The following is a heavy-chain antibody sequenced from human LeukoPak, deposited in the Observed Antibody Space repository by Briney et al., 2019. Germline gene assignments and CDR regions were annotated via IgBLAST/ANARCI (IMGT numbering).Heavy chain of an antibody. CDR1: GFTFSSYE. J-gene: IGHJ6*02. CDR2: ISSSGSTI. D-gene: IGHD6-19*01. V-gene: IGHV3-48*03. Sequence: GGSLRLSCAASGFTFSSYEMNWVRQAPGKVLEWVSYISSSGSTIYYADSVKGRFTISRDNAKNSLYLQMNSLRAEDTAVYYCARDRSVAEVGYYYYGMDVWGQGTTVTVSS. CDR3: ARDRSVAEVGYYYYGMDV.